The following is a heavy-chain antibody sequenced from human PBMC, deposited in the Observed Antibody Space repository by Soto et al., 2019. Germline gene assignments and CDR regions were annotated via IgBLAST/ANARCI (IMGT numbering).Heavy chain of an antibody. V-gene: IGHV3-30*18. D-gene: IGHD6-19*01. CDR3: AKWGTLLIAVPGTNGFDY. CDR1: VFTFSSYG. Sequence: PGGSLRLSCAASVFTFSSYGMHWVRQAPDKGLEWVAVISYDGNNKYYADSVKGRFTISRDNSKNTLSLQMNSLRAEDTAVYYCAKWGTLLIAVPGTNGFDYWGQGTLVTVSS. J-gene: IGHJ4*02. CDR2: ISYDGNNK.